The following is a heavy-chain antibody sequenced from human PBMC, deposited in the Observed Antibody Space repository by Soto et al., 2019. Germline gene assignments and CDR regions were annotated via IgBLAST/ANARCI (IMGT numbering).Heavy chain of an antibody. V-gene: IGHV1-18*01. CDR1: GYTFTSYG. CDR2: ISAYNGNT. CDR3: ARWYYGDYDLIFPDY. J-gene: IGHJ4*02. Sequence: QVQLVQSGAEVKKPGASVKVSCKASGYTFTSYGISWVRQAPGQGLEWMGWISAYNGNTNYAQKLQGRVTMTTDTSTSTAYMELRSLRSNDTAVYYCARWYYGDYDLIFPDYWGQGTLVTVSS. D-gene: IGHD4-17*01.